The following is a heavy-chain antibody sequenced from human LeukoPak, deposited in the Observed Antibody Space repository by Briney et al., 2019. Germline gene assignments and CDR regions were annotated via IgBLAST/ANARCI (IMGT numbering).Heavy chain of an antibody. V-gene: IGHV4-39*01. CDR3: ARLNIVATFSLDY. J-gene: IGHJ4*02. CDR1: GGSISSSTYY. Sequence: SETLSLTCTVSGGSISSSTYYWGWIRQPPGKGLEWIGSIYYSGSTYYNPSLKSRVTISVHLSKNPTSLKPSSVTAADTAVYYCARLNIVATFSLDYWGQGTLVTVSS. CDR2: IYYSGST. D-gene: IGHD5-12*01.